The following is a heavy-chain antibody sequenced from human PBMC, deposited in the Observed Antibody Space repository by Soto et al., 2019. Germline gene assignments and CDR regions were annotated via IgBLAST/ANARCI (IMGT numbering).Heavy chain of an antibody. V-gene: IGHV1-18*01. CDR1: GYTFTSYG. CDR2: ISAHNGNT. Sequence: QVHLVQSGAEVKKPGASVKVSCKASGYTFTSYGITWVRQAPGQGLEWMGWISAHNGNTDYAQKLQGRVSVTRDTATSTAYMELRSLISDDTAVYYCARGRYGDYWGRGALVTVSS. J-gene: IGHJ4*02. D-gene: IGHD1-1*01. CDR3: ARGRYGDY.